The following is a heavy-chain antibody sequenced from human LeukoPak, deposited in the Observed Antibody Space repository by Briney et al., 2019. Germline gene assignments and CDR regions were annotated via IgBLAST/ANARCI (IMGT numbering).Heavy chain of an antibody. J-gene: IGHJ4*02. CDR1: GGSFSGYY. CDR2: INHSGST. Sequence: SETLSLTCAVDGGSFSGYYWRWIRQPPGKGLEWIGEINHSGSTNYNPSLKSRVTMSVDTSKNQFSLKLSSVTAADTAVYYCARVRRHYYSSGLGYFDYWGQGTLVTVSS. CDR3: ARVRRHYYSSGLGYFDY. D-gene: IGHD6-19*01. V-gene: IGHV4-34*01.